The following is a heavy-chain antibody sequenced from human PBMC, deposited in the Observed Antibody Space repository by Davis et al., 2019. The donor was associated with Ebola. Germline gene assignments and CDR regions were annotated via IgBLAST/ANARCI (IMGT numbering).Heavy chain of an antibody. CDR1: GYSFTSYW. CDR3: ARRYSSSETNWFDP. Sequence: PGGSLRLSCTGSGYSFTSYWIGWVRQMPGKGLEWMGIIYPGDSDTRYSPSFQGQVTISADKSISTAYLQWNNLKASDTAVYYCARRYSSSETNWFDPWGQGTLVTVSS. D-gene: IGHD6-13*01. CDR2: IYPGDSDT. J-gene: IGHJ5*02. V-gene: IGHV5-51*01.